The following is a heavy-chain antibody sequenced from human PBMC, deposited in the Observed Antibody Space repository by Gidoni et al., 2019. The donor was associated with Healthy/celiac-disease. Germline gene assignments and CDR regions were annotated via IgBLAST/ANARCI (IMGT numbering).Heavy chain of an antibody. J-gene: IGHJ4*02. CDR1: GFTFSRYS. D-gene: IGHD3-22*01. CDR3: ARGDTTYYYDSSGYYPYFDY. CDR2: ISSSSSYI. Sequence: EVQLVESGGGLVKPGGSLRLSCAASGFTFSRYSMNWVRQAPGKGLEWVLSISSSSSYIYYADSVKGRFTISRDNAKNSLYLQMNSLRAEDTAVYYCARGDTTYYYDSSGYYPYFDYWGQGTLVTVSS. V-gene: IGHV3-21*01.